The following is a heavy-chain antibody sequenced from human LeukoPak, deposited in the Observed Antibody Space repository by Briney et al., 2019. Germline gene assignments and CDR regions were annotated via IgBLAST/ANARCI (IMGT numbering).Heavy chain of an antibody. V-gene: IGHV3-7*01. CDR1: GFTFSTYW. Sequence: GGSLRLSCAASGFTFSTYWMSWVRQAPGKGLEWVANIKQDGSETYYVDSVKGRFTISRDNARNSLYLQMNSLRAEDTAVYYCARGVGGADYWGQGTLVTVSS. J-gene: IGHJ4*02. D-gene: IGHD2-21*01. CDR3: ARGVGGADY. CDR2: IKQDGSET.